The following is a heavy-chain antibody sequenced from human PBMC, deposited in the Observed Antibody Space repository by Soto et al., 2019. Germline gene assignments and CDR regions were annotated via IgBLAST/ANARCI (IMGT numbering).Heavy chain of an antibody. CDR3: ATDLAARLAPDAFDI. V-gene: IGHV1-69*08. CDR1: GGTFSSYT. D-gene: IGHD6-6*01. CDR2: IIPILGIA. Sequence: QVQLVQSGAEVKKPGSSVKVSCKASGGTFSSYTISWVRQAPGQGLEWMGRIIPILGIANYAQKFQGRVTITADKSTSTAYMERSSLRSEDTAVYYCATDLAARLAPDAFDIWGHGTMVTVSS. J-gene: IGHJ3*02.